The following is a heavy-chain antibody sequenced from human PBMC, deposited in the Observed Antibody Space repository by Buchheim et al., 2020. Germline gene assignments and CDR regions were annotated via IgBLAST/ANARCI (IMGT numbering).Heavy chain of an antibody. D-gene: IGHD3-16*01. CDR2: IKEDGSEE. Sequence: EVQLAESGGGLVQPGGSLRLSCAASGFTFSSYWMTWVRQAPGKGLEWMASIKEDGSEEQYVDSVKGRFTISRDNARKSLYLQMNNLRAEDTAVYYCARGGGRLVDFWGQGTL. CDR1: GFTFSSYW. J-gene: IGHJ4*02. CDR3: ARGGGRLVDF. V-gene: IGHV3-7*01.